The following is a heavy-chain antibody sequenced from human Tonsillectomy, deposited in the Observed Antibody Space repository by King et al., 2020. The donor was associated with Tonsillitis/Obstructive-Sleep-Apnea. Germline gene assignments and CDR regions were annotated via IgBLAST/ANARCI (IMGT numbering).Heavy chain of an antibody. Sequence: TLKESGPTLVKPTQTLTLPCTFSGFSLSTSGVGVGWIRQPPGKALEWLALIYWEYDKRYSPSLKSRLTITKETSKNQVVPTMTNMDPVDTATYYCAHREYSTSSVGWVYWGQGTLVTVSS. CDR3: AHREYSTSSVGWVY. J-gene: IGHJ4*02. D-gene: IGHD6-6*01. V-gene: IGHV2-5*02. CDR1: GFSLSTSGVG. CDR2: IYWEYDK.